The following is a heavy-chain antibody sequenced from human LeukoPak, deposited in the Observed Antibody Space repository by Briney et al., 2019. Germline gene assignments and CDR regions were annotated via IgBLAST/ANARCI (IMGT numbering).Heavy chain of an antibody. CDR1: GGTFSSYA. CDR3: ARNYYDSSGYYKYLDY. D-gene: IGHD3-22*01. CDR2: IIPIFGTA. Sequence: GASVKVSCKASGGTFSSYAISWVRQAPGQGLEWMGGIIPIFGTANYAQKFQGRVTITADESTSTAYMELSSLRSEDRAVYYCARNYYDSSGYYKYLDYWGQGTLVTVSS. J-gene: IGHJ4*02. V-gene: IGHV1-69*13.